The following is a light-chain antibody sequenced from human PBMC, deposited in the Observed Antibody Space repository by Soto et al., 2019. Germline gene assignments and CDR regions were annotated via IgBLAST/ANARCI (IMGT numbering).Light chain of an antibody. CDR1: RSVSTN. CDR3: QQYEKTVPPVT. V-gene: IGKV3-15*01. Sequence: DIILTQSPATVSVSPGERATLSCRASRSVSTNLAWYQHKHGQAPRLLIYGASTRVTDIPPRFSGSGSGTEFTLTINYLKSEEVGVYYCQQYEKTVPPVTFGGGTKVEI. CDR2: GAS. J-gene: IGKJ4*01.